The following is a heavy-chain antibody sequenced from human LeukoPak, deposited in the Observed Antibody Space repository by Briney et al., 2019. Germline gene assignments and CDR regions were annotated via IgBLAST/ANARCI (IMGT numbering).Heavy chain of an antibody. CDR3: AKDPNGDYIGAFDM. J-gene: IGHJ3*02. CDR2: ISGCGDRT. CDR1: GITASSYA. D-gene: IGHD4-17*01. Sequence: PGGSLRLSCAASGITASSYAMTWVRQAPGKGLEWVSSISGCGDRTMYADSVKGRFTISRDNFKNTLYLQMNSLRAEDTALYHCAKDPNGDYIGAFDMWGQGTMVTVSS. V-gene: IGHV3-23*01.